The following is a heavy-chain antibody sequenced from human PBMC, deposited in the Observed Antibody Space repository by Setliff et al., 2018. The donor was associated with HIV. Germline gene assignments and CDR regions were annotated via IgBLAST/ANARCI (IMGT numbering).Heavy chain of an antibody. D-gene: IGHD1-26*01. CDR1: DVSISSHY. CDR2: IYYSGST. Sequence: SETLSLTCSVSDVSISSHYWSWIRQPPGKGLEWIGYIYYSGSTNYNPSLKSRVAMSVDTSKNQFSLMLSSVTAADTAVYYCARGGGTSFDYWGQGTLVTV. CDR3: ARGGGTSFDY. V-gene: IGHV4-59*11. J-gene: IGHJ4*02.